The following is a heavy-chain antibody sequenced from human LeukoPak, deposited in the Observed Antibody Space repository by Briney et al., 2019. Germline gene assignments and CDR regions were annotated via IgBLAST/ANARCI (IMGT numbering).Heavy chain of an antibody. CDR2: ISYDGSNK. CDR1: GFTFSSYA. CDR3: ARRSPYYGSGSYSPSFDY. V-gene: IGHV3-30-3*01. J-gene: IGHJ4*02. D-gene: IGHD3-10*01. Sequence: PGRSLRLSCAASGFTFSSYAMHWVRQAPGKGLEWVAVISYDGSNKYYADSVKGRFTISRDNSKNTLYLQMNSLRAEDTAVYYCARRSPYYGSGSYSPSFDYWGQGTLVTVSS.